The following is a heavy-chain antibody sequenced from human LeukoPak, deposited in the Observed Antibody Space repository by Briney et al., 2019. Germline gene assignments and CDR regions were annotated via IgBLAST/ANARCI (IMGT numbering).Heavy chain of an antibody. J-gene: IGHJ4*02. CDR3: ARLKPMIVLAYGFRPREGTTYCFDY. D-gene: IGHD3-22*01. CDR2: INHSGST. V-gene: IGHV4-34*01. CDR1: GESFSGYY. Sequence: SETLSLTCAVYGESFSGYYWSWTRQTPGKGLEWIGEINHSGSTNYNPSLKSRVTISVDTSRNQFSLNLSSVTAADTAFYYCARLKPMIVLAYGFRPREGTTYCFDYWGQGTLVTVSS.